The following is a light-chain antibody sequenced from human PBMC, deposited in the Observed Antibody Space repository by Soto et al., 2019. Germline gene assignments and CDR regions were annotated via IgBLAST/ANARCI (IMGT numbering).Light chain of an antibody. Sequence: DIQMTQSPSSVSASVGDGVTITCRASQGISSWVAWYQQKPGXAPKLLXYAASSLQSGVPSRFSGIGSGTGFNLTIRSLQPEDFATYYCQQANSFPRTFGQGPKVDI. CDR2: AAS. CDR3: QQANSFPRT. V-gene: IGKV1-12*01. J-gene: IGKJ1*01. CDR1: QGISSW.